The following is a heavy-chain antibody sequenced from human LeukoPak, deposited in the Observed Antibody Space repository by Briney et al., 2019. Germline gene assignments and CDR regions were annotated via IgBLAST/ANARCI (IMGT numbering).Heavy chain of an antibody. J-gene: IGHJ3*02. CDR1: GGSISSYY. CDR3: ARHRILLYAFDI. Sequence: SETLSLTCTVSGGSISSYYWSWIRQPPVKGLEWIGYIYTSGSTNYNPSLKSRVPISVDTSKNQFSLKLSSVTAADTAVYYCARHRILLYAFDIWGQGTMVTVSS. V-gene: IGHV4-4*09. D-gene: IGHD2/OR15-2a*01. CDR2: IYTSGST.